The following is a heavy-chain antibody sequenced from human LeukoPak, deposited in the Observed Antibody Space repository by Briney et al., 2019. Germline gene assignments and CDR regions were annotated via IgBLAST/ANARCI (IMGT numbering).Heavy chain of an antibody. J-gene: IGHJ6*03. D-gene: IGHD3-9*01. Sequence: PSETLSLTCAVYGGSFSGYYWSWIRQPPGKGLEWIGEINHSGSTNYNPSLKSRVTISVDTSKNQFSLKLSSVTAADTAVYYCARVRVPVLRYFDWLLRYYYMDVWGKGTTVTISS. CDR3: ARVRVPVLRYFDWLLRYYYMDV. CDR1: GGSFSGYY. V-gene: IGHV4-34*01. CDR2: INHSGST.